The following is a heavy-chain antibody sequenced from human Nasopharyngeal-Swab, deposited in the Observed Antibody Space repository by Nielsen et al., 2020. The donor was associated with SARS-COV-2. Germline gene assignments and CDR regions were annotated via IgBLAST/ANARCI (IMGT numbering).Heavy chain of an antibody. CDR3: ARWGVVVPAAQGGGWFDP. D-gene: IGHD2-2*01. CDR2: IDFDGSNT. J-gene: IGHJ5*02. V-gene: IGHV3-74*01. Sequence: GGSLRLSCTPSEFTLRNHWMHWVRLTPGKGLVWVSGIDFDGSNTFYADSVKGRFTISRDNGENSLYLQMNSLRAEDTALYHCARWGVVVPAAQGGGWFDPWGQGTLVTVSS. CDR1: EFTLRNHW.